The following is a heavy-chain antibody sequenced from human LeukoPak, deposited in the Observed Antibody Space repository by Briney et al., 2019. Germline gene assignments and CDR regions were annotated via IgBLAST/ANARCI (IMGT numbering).Heavy chain of an antibody. CDR3: ARQEKELTSGFDDDAFDI. Sequence: PSETLSLTCTVSGGSISSGGYYWSWIRQHPGKGLEWIGHIYYSGSTYYNPSLKSRVTISVDTSKNQFSLKLSSVTAADTAVYYCARQEKELTSGFDDDAFDIWGQGTMVTVSS. D-gene: IGHD1-26*01. J-gene: IGHJ3*02. V-gene: IGHV4-31*03. CDR1: GGSISSGGYY. CDR2: IYYSGST.